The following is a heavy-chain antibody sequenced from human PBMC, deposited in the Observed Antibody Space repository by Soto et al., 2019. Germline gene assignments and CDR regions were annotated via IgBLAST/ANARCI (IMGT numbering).Heavy chain of an antibody. D-gene: IGHD3-10*01. V-gene: IGHV1-69*02. CDR1: GVTFSSYT. CDR2: IIPILGIA. J-gene: IGHJ6*02. Sequence: QVQLVQSGAEVKKPGSSVKVSCEASGVTFSSYTISWVRQAPGQGLEWMGRIIPILGIANYAQKFQGRVTITADKSTSTAYMELSSLRSEDTAVYYCASLMSSGYYYGMEVWGQGTTVTVSS. CDR3: ASLMSSGYYYGMEV.